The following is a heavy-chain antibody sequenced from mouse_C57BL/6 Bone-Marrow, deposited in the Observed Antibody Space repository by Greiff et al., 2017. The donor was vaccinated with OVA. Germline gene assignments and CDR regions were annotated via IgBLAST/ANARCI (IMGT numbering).Heavy chain of an antibody. CDR2: ISSGGSYT. Sequence: EVQVVESGGDLVKPGGSLKLSCAASGFTFSSYGMSWVRQTPDKRLEWVATISSGGSYTYYPDSVKGRFTISRDNAKNTLYLQMSSLKSEDTAMYYCAREVVAKAYWGQGTLVTVSA. D-gene: IGHD1-1*01. J-gene: IGHJ3*01. CDR1: GFTFSSYG. CDR3: AREVVAKAY. V-gene: IGHV5-6*01.